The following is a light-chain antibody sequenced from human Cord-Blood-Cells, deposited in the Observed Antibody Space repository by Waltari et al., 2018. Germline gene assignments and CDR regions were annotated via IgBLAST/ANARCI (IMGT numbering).Light chain of an antibody. CDR1: QSIRSY. CDR3: QQSYSTPRIT. V-gene: IGKV1-39*01. J-gene: IGKJ5*01. CDR2: AAS. Sequence: DIQMTKSPSSLSASVGDRVTITCRASQSIRSYLNWYQQKPGKAPKLLIYAASSLQSGVPSRFSGSGSGTDFTLTISSLQPEDFATYYCQQSYSTPRITFGQGTRLEIK.